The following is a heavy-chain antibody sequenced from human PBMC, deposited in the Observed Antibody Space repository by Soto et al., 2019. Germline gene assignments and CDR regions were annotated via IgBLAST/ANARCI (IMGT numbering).Heavy chain of an antibody. V-gene: IGHV3-23*01. Sequence: EAQLLESGGGLVQPGGSLRLSCAASGFTFSNYAMNWVRQAPGKGLEWVSGISGGSGDSTFYADSVKGRFTISRDNSKNTLHLQMNSPRTEDTAVYYCAKNQPSWATRAAFDYWGQGTLVTVSS. CDR3: AKNQPSWATRAAFDY. CDR2: ISGGSGDST. CDR1: GFTFSNYA. J-gene: IGHJ4*02. D-gene: IGHD2-2*01.